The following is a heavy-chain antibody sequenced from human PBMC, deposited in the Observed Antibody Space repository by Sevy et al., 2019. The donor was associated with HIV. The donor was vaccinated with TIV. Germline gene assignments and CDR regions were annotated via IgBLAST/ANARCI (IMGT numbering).Heavy chain of an antibody. D-gene: IGHD2-8*01. J-gene: IGHJ5*02. CDR1: GFTFSNYA. V-gene: IGHV3-30*04. CDR2: ISYDANNK. Sequence: GGSLRLSCAASGFTFSNYALHWVRQAPGKGLEWVAIISYDANNKYYADSVKGRFTISRDNSKNTVYLQMKSLRAEDTAVYYCTRNGGAFDNGFDPWGQGTLVTVSS. CDR3: TRNGGAFDNGFDP.